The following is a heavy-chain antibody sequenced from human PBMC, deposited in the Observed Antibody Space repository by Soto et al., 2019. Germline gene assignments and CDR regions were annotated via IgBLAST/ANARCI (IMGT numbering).Heavy chain of an antibody. CDR1: GGSISSGGYY. Sequence: PSETLSLTCTVSGGSISSGGYYWSWIRQHPGKGLEWIGYIYYSGSTYYNPSLKSRVTISVDTSKNQFSLKLSSVTAADTAVYYCAREPYYYDSSGSLTPYYFDYWGQGTLVTVSS. D-gene: IGHD3-22*01. J-gene: IGHJ4*02. CDR2: IYYSGST. CDR3: AREPYYYDSSGSLTPYYFDY. V-gene: IGHV4-31*03.